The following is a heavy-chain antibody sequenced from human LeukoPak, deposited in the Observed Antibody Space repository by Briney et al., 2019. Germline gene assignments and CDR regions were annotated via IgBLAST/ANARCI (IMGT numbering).Heavy chain of an antibody. J-gene: IGHJ5*02. CDR2: ISAYNGNT. D-gene: IGHD3-22*01. V-gene: IGHV1-18*01. Sequence: ASVKVSCKASGYTLTSYGISWVRQAPGQGLEWMGWISAYNGNTNYAQRLQGRVTMTTDTSTSTAYMELRSLRSDDTAVYYCATLIGNYYDSSGSSWFDPWGQGTLVTVSS. CDR1: GYTLTSYG. CDR3: ATLIGNYYDSSGSSWFDP.